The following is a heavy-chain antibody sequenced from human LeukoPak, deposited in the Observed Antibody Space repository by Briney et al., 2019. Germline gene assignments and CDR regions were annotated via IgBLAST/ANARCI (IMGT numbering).Heavy chain of an antibody. CDR1: GYTFSTYP. D-gene: IGHD3-22*01. V-gene: IGHV7-4-1*02. J-gene: IGHJ4*02. CDR2: INTNTGSP. CDR3: VRGIDTTGYFNY. Sequence: GASVNVSCKASGYTFSTYPVKWVRQAPGQRREWMGWINTNTGSPTYAQGLTGRFAFSLVTSVSTAFLQISSLKAVDTALYYCVRGIDTTGYFNYWGQGTLVTVSS.